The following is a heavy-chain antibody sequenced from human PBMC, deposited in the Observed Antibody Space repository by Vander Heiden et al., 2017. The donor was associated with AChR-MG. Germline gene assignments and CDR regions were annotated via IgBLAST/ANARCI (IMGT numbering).Heavy chain of an antibody. J-gene: IGHJ4*02. CDR1: GFTFSNYA. Sequence: EVQLLESGGDLVQPGGSLRLSCAAPGFTFSNYAMNWVRQAPGKGLEWVSGISASESANYADSVKGRFTISRDNSKNTLYLEMNSLRAEDAALYYCASGYNWNYLYYFDYWGQGTLVTVSS. D-gene: IGHD1-7*01. CDR3: ASGYNWNYLYYFDY. V-gene: IGHV3-23*01. CDR2: ISASESA.